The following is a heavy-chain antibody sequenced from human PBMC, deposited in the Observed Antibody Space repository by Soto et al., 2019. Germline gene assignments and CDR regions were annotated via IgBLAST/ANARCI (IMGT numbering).Heavy chain of an antibody. Sequence: LTLTCTVSGDSMATGGHYYNWIRQVPGKGLEWIGYVYYSGATHYTPSLRARATISRDTSKNQFSLRLISVTAADTALYYCARDKDLQPTVWGFWGQGIQVTVSS. CDR1: GDSMATGGHY. V-gene: IGHV4-31*03. CDR2: VYYSGAT. D-gene: IGHD3-16*01. J-gene: IGHJ4*02. CDR3: ARDKDLQPTVWGF.